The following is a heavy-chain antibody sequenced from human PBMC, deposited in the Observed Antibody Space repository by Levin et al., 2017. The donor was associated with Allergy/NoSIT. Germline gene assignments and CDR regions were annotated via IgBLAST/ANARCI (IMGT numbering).Heavy chain of an antibody. CDR2: IIPIFGTA. D-gene: IGHD6-19*01. V-gene: IGHV1-69*06. J-gene: IGHJ4*02. CDR3: ARADGYSSGCFDY. CDR1: GGTFSSYA. Sequence: SVKVSCKASGGTFSSYAISWVRQAPGQGLEWMGGIIPIFGTANYAQKFQGRVTITADKSTSTAYMELSSLRSEDTAVYYCARADGYSSGCFDYWGQGTLVTVSS.